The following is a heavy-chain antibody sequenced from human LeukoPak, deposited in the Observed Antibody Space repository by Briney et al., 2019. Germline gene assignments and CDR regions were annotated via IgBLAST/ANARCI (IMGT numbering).Heavy chain of an antibody. CDR1: GGSISSGGYY. Sequence: SQTLSLTCTVSGGSISSGGYYWSWIRQPPGKGLEWIGYIYHSGSTYYNPSLKSRVTISVDRSKNQFSLKLSSVTAADTAVYYCARKSSSSYGAFDYWGQGTLVTVSS. CDR3: ARKSSSSYGAFDY. D-gene: IGHD6-6*01. CDR2: IYHSGST. J-gene: IGHJ4*02. V-gene: IGHV4-30-2*01.